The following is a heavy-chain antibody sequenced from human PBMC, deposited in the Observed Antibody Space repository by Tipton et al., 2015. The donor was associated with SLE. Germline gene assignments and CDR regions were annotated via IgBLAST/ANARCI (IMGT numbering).Heavy chain of an antibody. CDR2: IYYSGST. J-gene: IGHJ5*02. CDR3: ARTMTRPLLWFDP. CDR1: GYSISSSNW. Sequence: TLSLTCAVSGYSISSSNWWGWIRQPPGKGLEWIGYIYYSGSTYYNPSLKSRVTISVDTSKNQFSLKLSSVTAADTAVYYCARTMTRPLLWFDPWGQGTLVTVSS. V-gene: IGHV4-28*01.